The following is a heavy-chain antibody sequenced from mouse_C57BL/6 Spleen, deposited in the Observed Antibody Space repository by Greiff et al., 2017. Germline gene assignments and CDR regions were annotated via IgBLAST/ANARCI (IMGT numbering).Heavy chain of an antibody. V-gene: IGHV1-69*01. CDR2: IDPSDSYT. CDR1: GYTFTSYW. CDR3: ATYGNYVWFAY. J-gene: IGHJ3*01. D-gene: IGHD2-1*01. Sequence: QVQLQQSGAELVMPGASVKLSCKASGYTFTSYWMHWVKQRPGQGLEWIGEIDPSDSYTNYNQKFKGKSTLPVDKSSSTAYMQLSSLTSEDSAVYYCATYGNYVWFAYWGQGTLVTVSA.